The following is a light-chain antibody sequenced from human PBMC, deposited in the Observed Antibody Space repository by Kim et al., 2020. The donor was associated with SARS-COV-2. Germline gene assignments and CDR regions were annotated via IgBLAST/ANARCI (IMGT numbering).Light chain of an antibody. V-gene: IGLV2-14*03. J-gene: IGLJ2*01. Sequence: QSVPISCIRSSRAVGVFWYVSWFQQHPGKAPILMIYAVSDRPSGVSNRFSGSKSGNTASLTISGPQADDEADYYCSSYTSSTTLIFGGGTQLTVL. CDR1: SRAVGVFWY. CDR2: AVS. CDR3: SSYTSSTTLI.